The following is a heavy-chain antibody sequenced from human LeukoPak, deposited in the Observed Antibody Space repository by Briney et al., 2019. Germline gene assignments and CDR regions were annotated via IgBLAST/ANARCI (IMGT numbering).Heavy chain of an antibody. CDR1: GYSISSAYY. CDR3: ASGRGSDYVSSAFDI. V-gene: IGHV4-38-2*02. Sequence: SETLSLTCSVSGYSISSAYYWGWIRQPPGKGLEWIGTMYHSGSTNYNPSLKSRVTISVDTSKNQFSLKLSSVTAADTAVYYCASGRGSDYVSSAFDIWGQGTMVTVSS. D-gene: IGHD1-26*01. J-gene: IGHJ3*02. CDR2: MYHSGST.